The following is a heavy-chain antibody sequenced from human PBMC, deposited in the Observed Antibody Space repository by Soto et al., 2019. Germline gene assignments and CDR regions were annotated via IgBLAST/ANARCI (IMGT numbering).Heavy chain of an antibody. Sequence: EVQLVESGGGLVQPGRSLRLSCAASGCTFDDYAMHWVRQAPGKGLEWVSGISWNSGSIGYADSVKGRFTISRDNAKNSLYLQMNSLRAEDTALYYCAKDNGYGDYYYDYWGQGTLVTVSS. CDR3: AKDNGYGDYYYDY. CDR2: ISWNSGSI. V-gene: IGHV3-9*01. CDR1: GCTFDDYA. J-gene: IGHJ4*02. D-gene: IGHD4-17*01.